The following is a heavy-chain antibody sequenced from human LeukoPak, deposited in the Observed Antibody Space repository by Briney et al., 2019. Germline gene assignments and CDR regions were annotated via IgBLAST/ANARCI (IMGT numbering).Heavy chain of an antibody. CDR2: IFPGDSAT. J-gene: IGHJ6*02. Sequence: ESLKISCKGSGYTFTDYWIGWVRQMPGKGLEWMGIIFPGDSATKYSPSFQGQVTIPVDKSISTAYLQWSSLKASDSAMYYCGRHGLAGCIWGRGFKSFHYYGLGVWGQGTTVTGSS. V-gene: IGHV5-51*01. CDR3: GRHGLAGCIWGRGFKSFHYYGLGV. CDR1: GYTFTDYW. D-gene: IGHD3-16*01.